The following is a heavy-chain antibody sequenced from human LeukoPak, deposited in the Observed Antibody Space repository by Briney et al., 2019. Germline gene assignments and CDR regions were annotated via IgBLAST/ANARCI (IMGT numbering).Heavy chain of an antibody. Sequence: SETLSLTCTVSGGSVSSYYWSWIRQPPGKGLEWIGYIYYSGSTNYNPSLKSRVTISVDTSKNQFSLKLSSVTAADTAVYYCARERLDFIAAAVHYYYYMDVWGKGTTVTVSS. V-gene: IGHV4-59*02. CDR1: GGSVSSYY. CDR2: IYYSGST. J-gene: IGHJ6*03. CDR3: ARERLDFIAAAVHYYYYMDV. D-gene: IGHD6-13*01.